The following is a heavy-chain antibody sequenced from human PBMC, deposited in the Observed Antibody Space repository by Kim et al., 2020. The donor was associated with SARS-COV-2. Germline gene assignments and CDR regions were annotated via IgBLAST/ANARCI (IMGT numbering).Heavy chain of an antibody. Sequence: GGSLRLSCAASGFTFSSYAMSWVRQAPGKGLEWVSVIYSGGSSTYYADSVKGRFTISRDNSKNTLYLQMNSLRAEDTAVYYCAKGRGSSWYFVDLWGRGTLVTVSS. D-gene: IGHD6-13*01. CDR1: GFTFSSYA. CDR2: IYSGGSST. J-gene: IGHJ2*01. V-gene: IGHV3-23*03. CDR3: AKGRGSSWYFVDL.